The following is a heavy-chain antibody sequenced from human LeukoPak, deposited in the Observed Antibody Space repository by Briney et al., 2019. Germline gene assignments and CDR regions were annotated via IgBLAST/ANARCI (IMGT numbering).Heavy chain of an antibody. CDR3: AREGLDFDL. CDR1: GFTFSSYW. Sequence: GGSLRLSCVASGFTFSSYWMHWVRQAPGKGLVWVSRINSDGISTGYADSVKGRFTISRDNAKNTLYLQMNSLRAEDTAVYYCAREGLDFDLWGRGTLVTVSS. V-gene: IGHV3-74*01. CDR2: INSDGIST. D-gene: IGHD5/OR15-5a*01. J-gene: IGHJ2*01.